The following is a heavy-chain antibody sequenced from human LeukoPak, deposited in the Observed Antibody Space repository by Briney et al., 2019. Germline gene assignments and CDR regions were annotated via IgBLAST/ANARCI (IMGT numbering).Heavy chain of an antibody. CDR3: ARAVGHAAGWFDP. CDR1: GFTFSSYW. Sequence: GESLRLSCAASGFTFSSYWMHWVRQAPGKGLVWVSRINSDGSSTSYADSVKGRFTISRDNAKNTLYLQMNSLRAEDTAVYYCARAVGHAAGWFDPWGQGTLVTVSS. V-gene: IGHV3-74*01. J-gene: IGHJ5*02. CDR2: INSDGSST. D-gene: IGHD6-19*01.